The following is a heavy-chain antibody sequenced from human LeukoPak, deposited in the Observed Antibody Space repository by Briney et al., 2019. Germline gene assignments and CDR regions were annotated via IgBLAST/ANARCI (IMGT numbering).Heavy chain of an antibody. CDR2: ISSSSSYI. Sequence: GRSLRLSCAASGFTFSSYSMNWVRQAPGKGLEWASSISSSSSYIYYADSVKGRFTISRDNAQNSLYLQMNSLRAEDTAVYYCVGAYCGGDCYFYYYGMDVWGQGTTVTVSS. J-gene: IGHJ6*02. V-gene: IGHV3-21*01. CDR3: VGAYCGGDCYFYYYGMDV. CDR1: GFTFSSYS. D-gene: IGHD2-21*02.